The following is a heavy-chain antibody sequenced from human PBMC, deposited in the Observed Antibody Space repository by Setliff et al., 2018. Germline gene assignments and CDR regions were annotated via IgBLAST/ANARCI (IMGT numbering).Heavy chain of an antibody. CDR2: IITAFGSA. CDR3: ATSPKKVTGSDYYNYYMDV. J-gene: IGHJ6*03. Sequence: GASVKVSCKTSGTTFNSHAINWVRQAPGQGLEWMGRIITAFGSAISAQKFQDRVSITADRTTYTAYLELTSLTLEDTAVYYRATSPKKVTGSDYYNYYMDVWGKGTTVTVSS. CDR1: GTTFNSHA. D-gene: IGHD3-9*01. V-gene: IGHV1-69*06.